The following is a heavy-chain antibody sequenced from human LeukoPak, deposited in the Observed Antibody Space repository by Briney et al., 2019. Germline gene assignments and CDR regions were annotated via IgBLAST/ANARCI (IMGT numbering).Heavy chain of an antibody. J-gene: IGHJ4*02. D-gene: IGHD3-22*01. CDR2: ISWNSGSI. CDR3: AKDIDYDSSVPKFDY. V-gene: IGHV3-9*01. CDR1: GFTFDDYA. Sequence: GGSLRLSCAASGFTFDDYAMHWVWQAPGKGLEWVSGISWNSGSIGYADSVKGRFTISRDNAKNSLYLQTNSLRAEDTALYYCAKDIDYDSSVPKFDYWGQGTLVTVSS.